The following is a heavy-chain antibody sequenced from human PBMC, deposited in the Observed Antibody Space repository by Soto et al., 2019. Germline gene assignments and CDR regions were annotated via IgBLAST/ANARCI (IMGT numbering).Heavy chain of an antibody. V-gene: IGHV3-33*06. D-gene: IGHD1-26*01. CDR2: IWYDGSNK. CDR1: GFTFSSYG. CDR3: AKEGGLSGSYYISSSYYFDY. J-gene: IGHJ4*02. Sequence: GGSLRLSCAASGFTFSSYGMHWVRQAPGKGLEWVAVIWYDGSNKYYADSVKGRFTISRDNSKNTLYLQMNSLRAEDTAVYYCAKEGGLSGSYYISSSYYFDYWGQGT.